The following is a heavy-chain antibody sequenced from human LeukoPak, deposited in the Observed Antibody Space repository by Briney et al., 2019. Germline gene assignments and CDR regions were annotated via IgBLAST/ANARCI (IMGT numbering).Heavy chain of an antibody. CDR3: AKDLYGGSVYWYFGL. CDR1: RFTFSDSA. Sequence: GGSLRLSCAASRFTFSDSAMSGVRQAPGKGLEWVSGISGSGGSTYYADSAKGRFTISRDNSKNTMYLQTNSLRAEDTAVYYCAKDLYGGSVYWYFGLWGRGTPVTVSS. D-gene: IGHD4-23*01. CDR2: ISGSGGST. V-gene: IGHV3-23*01. J-gene: IGHJ2*01.